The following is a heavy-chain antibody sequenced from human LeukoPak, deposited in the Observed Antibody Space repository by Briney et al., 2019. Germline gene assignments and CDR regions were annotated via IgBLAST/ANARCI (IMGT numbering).Heavy chain of an antibody. CDR2: ISGSGGST. CDR3: AKAYYDSSGYYSGCDY. J-gene: IGHJ4*02. Sequence: GGSLRLSCAASGFTFSSYAMSWVRQAPGKGLEWVSAISGSGGSTYYADSVKGRFTISRDNSKNTLYLQMNSLRAEDTAVYYCAKAYYDSSGYYSGCDYWGQGTLVTVSS. D-gene: IGHD3-22*01. V-gene: IGHV3-23*01. CDR1: GFTFSSYA.